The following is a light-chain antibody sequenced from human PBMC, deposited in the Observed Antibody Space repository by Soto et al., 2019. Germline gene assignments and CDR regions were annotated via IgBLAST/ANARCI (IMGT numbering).Light chain of an antibody. CDR1: QSISNF. J-gene: IGKJ4*01. Sequence: DIQMTQSPSSLSASVGDRVTITFRASQSISNFLNWYQQKPGKAPKLLIYAASSLQSGVPSRFSGSGAGTDFTLTISSLQPEDFATYSCQQSNSTPLTFGGGTKVEIK. CDR2: AAS. CDR3: QQSNSTPLT. V-gene: IGKV1-39*01.